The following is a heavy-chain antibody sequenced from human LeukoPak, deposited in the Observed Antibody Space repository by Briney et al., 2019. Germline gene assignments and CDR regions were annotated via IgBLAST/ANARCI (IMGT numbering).Heavy chain of an antibody. Sequence: GGSLRLSCAASGFTFSSYWMSWVRQAPGKGLEWVANIKQDGSEKYYVDSVKGRFTISRDNAKNSLYLQMNSLRAEDTAVYYCARERQQLVLGYYYHYSYVCGKRTTGTASS. CDR2: IKQDGSEK. V-gene: IGHV3-7*01. CDR3: ARERQQLVLGYYYHYSYV. D-gene: IGHD6-13*01. CDR1: GFTFSSYW. J-gene: IGHJ6*03.